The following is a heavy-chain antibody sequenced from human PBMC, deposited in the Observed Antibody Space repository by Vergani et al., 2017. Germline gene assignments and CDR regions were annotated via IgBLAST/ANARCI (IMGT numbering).Heavy chain of an antibody. J-gene: IGHJ6*03. CDR3: ARVGTYDDILTGYQPSGYMDV. CDR2: IKQDGSEK. V-gene: IGHV3-7*03. Sequence: EVQLVESGGGLVQPGGSLRLSCAASGFTFSSYWMSWVRQAPGKGLEWVANIKQDGSEKYYVDSVKGRFTISRDNAKNSLYLQMNSLRAEDTAVYYCARVGTYDDILTGYQPSGYMDVWGKGTTGTVSS. CDR1: GFTFSSYW. D-gene: IGHD3-9*01.